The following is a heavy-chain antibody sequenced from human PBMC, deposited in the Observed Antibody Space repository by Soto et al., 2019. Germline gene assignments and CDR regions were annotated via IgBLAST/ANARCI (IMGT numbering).Heavy chain of an antibody. D-gene: IGHD6-19*01. J-gene: IGHJ6*02. CDR1: GYTFTGYY. Sequence: ASVKVSCKASGYTFTGYYMHWVRQAPGHGLEWMGWINPNTGGTNYAQKFQGWVTMTRDTSISTAYMELSRLRSDDTAVYYCAREVYGWLDGRPNYYYYYGMDVWGQGTTVTVSS. V-gene: IGHV1-2*04. CDR3: AREVYGWLDGRPNYYYYYGMDV. CDR2: INPNTGGT.